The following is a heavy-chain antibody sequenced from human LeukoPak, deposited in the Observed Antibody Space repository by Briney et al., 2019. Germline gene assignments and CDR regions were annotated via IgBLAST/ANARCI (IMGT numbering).Heavy chain of an antibody. J-gene: IGHJ4*02. CDR2: ISGSGGST. CDR1: GFTFSSYA. Sequence: GGSLRLSCAASGFTFSSYAMSWVRQAPGKGLEGVSAISGSGGSTYYADSVKGRFTISRDNSKNTLYLQMNSLRAEDTAVYYCAKSPTRTVAGDLDYWGQGTLVTVSS. V-gene: IGHV3-23*01. D-gene: IGHD6-19*01. CDR3: AKSPTRTVAGDLDY.